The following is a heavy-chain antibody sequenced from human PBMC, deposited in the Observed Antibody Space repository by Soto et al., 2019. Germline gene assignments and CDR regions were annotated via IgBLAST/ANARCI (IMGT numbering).Heavy chain of an antibody. CDR1: GFTFSSYG. CDR2: ISSSSRTI. CDR3: ARDHTIFGVIVPTSFDY. Sequence: GGSLRLSCAASGFTFSSYGMHWVRQAPGKGLEWVSYISSSSRTIYYADSVKGRFTISRDNAKDSLYLQVNSLRAEDTAVYYCARDHTIFGVIVPTSFDYWGQGTLVTVSS. V-gene: IGHV3-48*01. J-gene: IGHJ4*02. D-gene: IGHD3-3*01.